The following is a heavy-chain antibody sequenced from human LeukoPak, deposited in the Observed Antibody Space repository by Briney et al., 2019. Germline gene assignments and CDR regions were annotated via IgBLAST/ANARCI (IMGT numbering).Heavy chain of an antibody. CDR1: GFTFSSYW. D-gene: IGHD6-13*01. V-gene: IGHV3-7*03. Sequence: GGSLRLSCAASGFTFSSYWMSWVRQAPGKGLEWVANIKQDGSEKYYVDSVKGRFTISRDNAKNSLYLQMNSLRAEDTAVYYCARAYSSSWYGEYYFDYWGQGTLVTVSS. CDR2: IKQDGSEK. CDR3: ARAYSSSWYGEYYFDY. J-gene: IGHJ4*02.